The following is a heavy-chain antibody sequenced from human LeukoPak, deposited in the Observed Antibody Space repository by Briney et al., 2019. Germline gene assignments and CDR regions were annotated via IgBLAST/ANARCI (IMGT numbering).Heavy chain of an antibody. CDR2: ISSSSSYI. CDR3: AREDIVVVLAAMTEEDYYYYGMDV. Sequence: PGGSLRLSCAASGFTFSSYSMNWVRQAPGKGLEWVSSISSSSSYIYNADSVKGRFAISRDNAKNSLYLQMNSLRAEDTAVYHCAREDIVVVLAAMTEEDYYYYGMDVWGQGTTVTVSS. D-gene: IGHD2-2*01. J-gene: IGHJ6*02. CDR1: GFTFSSYS. V-gene: IGHV3-21*01.